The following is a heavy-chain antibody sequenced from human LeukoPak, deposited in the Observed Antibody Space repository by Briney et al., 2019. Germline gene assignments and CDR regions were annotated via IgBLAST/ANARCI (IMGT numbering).Heavy chain of an antibody. V-gene: IGHV3-21*01. D-gene: IGHD3-16*01. CDR1: GSTFSSYS. CDR2: ISSSSSYI. CDR3: ARAHMGDFDY. J-gene: IGHJ4*02. Sequence: GGSLRLSCAASGSTFSSYSMNWVRQAPGKGLEWVSSISSSSSYIYYADSVKGRFTISRDNAKNSLYLQMNSLRAEDTAVYCCARAHMGDFDYWGQGTLVTVSS.